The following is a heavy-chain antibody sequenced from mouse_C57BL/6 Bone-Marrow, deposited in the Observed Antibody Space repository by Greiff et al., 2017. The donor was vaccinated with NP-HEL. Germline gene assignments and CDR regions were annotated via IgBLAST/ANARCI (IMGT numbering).Heavy chain of an antibody. CDR3: ARTNYFDY. CDR2: ISSGGSYT. J-gene: IGHJ2*01. CDR1: GFTFSSYG. V-gene: IGHV5-6*02. Sequence: EVKLVESGGDLVKPGGSLKLSCAASGFTFSSYGMSWVRQTPDKRLEWVATISSGGSYTYYPDSVKGRFTISRDNAKNTLYLQMSSLKAEDTAMYYCARTNYFDYWGKGTTLTVSS.